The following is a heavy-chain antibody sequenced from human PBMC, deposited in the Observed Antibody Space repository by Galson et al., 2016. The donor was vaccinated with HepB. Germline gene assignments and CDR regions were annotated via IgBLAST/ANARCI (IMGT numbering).Heavy chain of an antibody. J-gene: IGHJ3*02. D-gene: IGHD5-12*01. V-gene: IGHV3-73*01. CDR1: GFTFSGSA. Sequence: SLRLSCAASGFTFSGSAMHWVRQASGKGLEWVGRIRSKANSYATVYAASVKGRFTISRDDSKNTAYLQMNSLKTEDTAVYYCARLTYSRYAFDIWGQGTMVTVSS. CDR3: ARLTYSRYAFDI. CDR2: IRSKANSYAT.